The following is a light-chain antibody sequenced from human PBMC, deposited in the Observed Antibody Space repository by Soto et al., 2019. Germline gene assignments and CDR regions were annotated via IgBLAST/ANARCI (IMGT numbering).Light chain of an antibody. J-gene: IGLJ1*01. CDR3: SSFTSITTYV. V-gene: IGLV2-14*01. Sequence: QSALTQPASVSGSPGQSITISCTGTSSDVGAYNYVSWYQQHPGKAPKLMIYEVSDRPSGVSNRFSGSKSGNTASLTISGLQAEDEADYYCSSFTSITTYVFGTGIKLTVL. CDR2: EVS. CDR1: SSDVGAYNY.